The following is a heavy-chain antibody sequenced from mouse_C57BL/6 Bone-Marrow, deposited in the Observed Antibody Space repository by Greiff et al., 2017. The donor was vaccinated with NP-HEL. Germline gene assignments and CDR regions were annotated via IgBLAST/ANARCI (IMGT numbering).Heavy chain of an antibody. Sequence: EVHLVESGGDLVKPGGSLKLSCAASGFTFSSYGMSWVRQTPDKRLEWVATISSGGSYTYYPDSVKGRFTISRDNAKNTLYLQMSSLKSEDTAMYYCADGGSSWRFAYWGQGTLVTVSA. CDR1: GFTFSSYG. D-gene: IGHD1-1*01. CDR3: ADGGSSWRFAY. J-gene: IGHJ3*01. CDR2: ISSGGSYT. V-gene: IGHV5-6*01.